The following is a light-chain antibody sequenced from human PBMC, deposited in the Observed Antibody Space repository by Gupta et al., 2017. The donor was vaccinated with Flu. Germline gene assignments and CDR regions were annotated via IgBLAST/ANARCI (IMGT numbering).Light chain of an antibody. Sequence: IWCSGSSSKAGSNDVHGDQKVTGTAPKILIYDNNKRRAGVPERCSGSKSGTSASLAISGLQAEEEANDYCAAWDDSLNGHYVFGTGTEVTVL. CDR2: DNN. V-gene: IGLV1-44*01. CDR1: SSKAGSND. J-gene: IGLJ1*01. CDR3: AAWDDSLNGHYV.